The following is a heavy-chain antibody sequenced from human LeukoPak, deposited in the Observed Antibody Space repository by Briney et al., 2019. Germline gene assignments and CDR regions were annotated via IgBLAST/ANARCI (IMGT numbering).Heavy chain of an antibody. CDR1: GFTVSSNY. Sequence: PGGSLRLSCAASGFTVSSNYMSWVRQAPGKRLEWVSVIYSGGSTYYADSVKGRFTISRDNSKNTLYLQMNSLRAEDTAVYYCARAISSGWSFDYWGQGTLVTVFS. CDR3: ARAISSGWSFDY. V-gene: IGHV3-66*02. CDR2: IYSGGST. D-gene: IGHD6-19*01. J-gene: IGHJ4*02.